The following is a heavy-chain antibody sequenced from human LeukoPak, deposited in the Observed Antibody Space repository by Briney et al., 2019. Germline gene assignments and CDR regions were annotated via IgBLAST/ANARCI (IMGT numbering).Heavy chain of an antibody. CDR1: GFTFSSYA. J-gene: IGHJ3*02. V-gene: IGHV3-23*01. Sequence: GGSLRLSCAASGFTFSSYAMTWVRQAPGKGLEWVSAISDSGGSAYYADSVKGRFTISRDNSKNTLHLQMNSLRAEDTAVYYCAKDRVYYYGSGSSAAFDIWGQGTRVTVSS. D-gene: IGHD3-10*01. CDR3: AKDRVYYYGSGSSAAFDI. CDR2: ISDSGGSA.